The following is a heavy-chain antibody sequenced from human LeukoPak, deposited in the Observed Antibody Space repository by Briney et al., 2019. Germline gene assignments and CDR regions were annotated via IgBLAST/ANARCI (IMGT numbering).Heavy chain of an antibody. CDR1: GYTFTSYD. CDR2: MNPNSGNT. J-gene: IGHJ1*01. CDR3: ATYAYQYYYDSSGYYYGSYFQH. Sequence: ASVKVSCRASGYTFTSYDINWVRQATGQGLEWMGWMNPNSGNTGYAQKFQGRVTMTRNTSISTAYMELSSLRSEDTTVYYCATYAYQYYYDSSGYYYGSYFQHWGQGTLVTVSS. D-gene: IGHD3-22*01. V-gene: IGHV1-8*01.